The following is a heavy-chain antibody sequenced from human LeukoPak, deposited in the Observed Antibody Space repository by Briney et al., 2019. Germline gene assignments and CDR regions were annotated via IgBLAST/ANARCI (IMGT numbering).Heavy chain of an antibody. Sequence: ASVKVSCTASGYTFTSYGISWVRQAPGQGLEWMGWISAYNGNTNYAQKLQGRVTMTTDTSTSTAYMELRSLRSDDTAVYYCARAPSMVRGVIIPDYWGQGTLVTVSS. V-gene: IGHV1-18*01. CDR2: ISAYNGNT. J-gene: IGHJ4*02. CDR3: ARAPSMVRGVIIPDY. CDR1: GYTFTSYG. D-gene: IGHD3-10*01.